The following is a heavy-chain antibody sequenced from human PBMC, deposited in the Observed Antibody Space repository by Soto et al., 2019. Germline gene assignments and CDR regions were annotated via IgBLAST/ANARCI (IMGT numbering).Heavy chain of an antibody. J-gene: IGHJ6*02. Sequence: PGGSLRLSCAASGFTFSSYSLNWVRQAPGKGPEWVSSISSGGSYTFYADSVKGRFTISRDIAQNSLYLQMNSLRAEDTAVYYCARDRLCSDTNCYTAALYYNYGMDVWGQGTTVTVSS. CDR3: ARDRLCSDTNCYTAALYYNYGMDV. V-gene: IGHV3-21*01. CDR2: ISSGGSYT. D-gene: IGHD2-2*02. CDR1: GFTFSSYS.